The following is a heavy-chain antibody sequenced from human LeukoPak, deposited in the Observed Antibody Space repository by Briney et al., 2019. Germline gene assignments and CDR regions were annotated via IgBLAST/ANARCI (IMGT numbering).Heavy chain of an antibody. Sequence: PGGSLRLSCAASGFTFSSYWMSWVRQAPGKGLEWVANIKQDGSEKYYVDSVKGRFTISRDNAKNSLYLQMNSLRAEDTAVYYCAKDLENAVVVPAAMGGPFDYWGQGTLVTVSS. CDR2: IKQDGSEK. CDR1: GFTFSSYW. CDR3: AKDLENAVVVPAAMGGPFDY. D-gene: IGHD2-2*01. J-gene: IGHJ4*02. V-gene: IGHV3-7*03.